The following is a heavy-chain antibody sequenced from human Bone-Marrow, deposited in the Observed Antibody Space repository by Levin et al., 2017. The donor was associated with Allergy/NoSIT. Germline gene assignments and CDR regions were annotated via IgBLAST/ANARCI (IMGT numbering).Heavy chain of an antibody. D-gene: IGHD4-11*01. CDR1: GFRFDSYT. CDR2: IAKDGGNR. J-gene: IGHJ4*02. V-gene: IGHV3-30-3*01. CDR3: ARAPPTVGLDY. Sequence: PGGSLRLSCVASGFRFDSYTLHWVRQAPGKGLEWISVIAKDGGNRYYADSVKGRFTISRDNSKNTLYLQMNTLRADDTAVYYCARAPPTVGLDYWGQGTLVTVSS.